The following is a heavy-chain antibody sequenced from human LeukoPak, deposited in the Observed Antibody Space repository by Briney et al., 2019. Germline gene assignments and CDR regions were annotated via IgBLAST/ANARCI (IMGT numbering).Heavy chain of an antibody. CDR2: ISTYNANT. Sequence: ASVKVSCKSSGYTFTNFGVTWVRQAPGQGLEWMGWISTYNANTDYALKLQGRVTMTTDTSTSTAYLELRSLRPDDRAVYYCGIVIVPAAAIDYWGQGTLVTVSS. D-gene: IGHD2-2*01. CDR3: GIVIVPAAAIDY. CDR1: GYTFTNFG. V-gene: IGHV1-18*01. J-gene: IGHJ4*02.